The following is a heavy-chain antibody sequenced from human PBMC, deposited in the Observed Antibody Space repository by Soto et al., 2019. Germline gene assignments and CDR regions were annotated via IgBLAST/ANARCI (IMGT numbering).Heavy chain of an antibody. D-gene: IGHD2-8*01. J-gene: IGHJ6*02. V-gene: IGHV1-69*01. Sequence: SVNGYCKAAGDGISRDAISCLSKAKGKGLEWMGGIIPIFGTANYAQKFQGRVTITADESTSTAYMELSSLRSEDTAVYYCARANCTNGGCYVWDYYYYGMDVWAQRTTVTVSS. CDR3: ARANCTNGGCYVWDYYYYGMDV. CDR2: IIPIFGTA. CDR1: GDGISRDA.